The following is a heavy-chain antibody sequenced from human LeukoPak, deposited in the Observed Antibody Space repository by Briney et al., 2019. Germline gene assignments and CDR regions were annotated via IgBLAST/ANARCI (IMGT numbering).Heavy chain of an antibody. V-gene: IGHV1-2*02. CDR2: INPNSGVT. J-gene: IGHJ4*02. CDR3: ARENYYFDY. Sequence: ASVKVSCKASGYSFTGYFLHWVRQAPGQGLEWMGWINPNSGVTNYAQGFQGSLTMTRDPSISTAYMELSSLTSDDTAMYYCARENYYFDYWGQGTLVTVSS. CDR1: GYSFTGYF.